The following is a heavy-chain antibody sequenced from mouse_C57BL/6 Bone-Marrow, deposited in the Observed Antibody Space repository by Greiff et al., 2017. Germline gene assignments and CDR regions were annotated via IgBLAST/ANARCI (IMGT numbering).Heavy chain of an antibody. J-gene: IGHJ3*01. CDR1: GYTFTSYG. D-gene: IGHD1-1*01. CDR3: ARDEDYVSRAWFAY. V-gene: IGHV1-81*01. Sequence: VQLQESGAELARPGASVKLSCKASGYTFTSYGISWVKQRTGQGLEWIGEIYPRSGNTYNNEKFKGKATLTADKSSSTANMELRSLTSEDSAVYFCARDEDYVSRAWFAYWGQGTLVTVSA. CDR2: IYPRSGNT.